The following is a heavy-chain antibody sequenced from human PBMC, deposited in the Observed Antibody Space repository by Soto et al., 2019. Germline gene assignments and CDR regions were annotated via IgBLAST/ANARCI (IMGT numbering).Heavy chain of an antibody. Sequence: GASVKVSCKASGYTFTSYYMHWVRQAPGQGLEWMGIINPSGGSTSYAQKFQSRVTMTRDTSTSTVYMELSSLRSEDTAVYYCARSWFGELYRFDPWGQGTLVTV. V-gene: IGHV1-46*01. J-gene: IGHJ5*02. D-gene: IGHD3-10*01. CDR3: ARSWFGELYRFDP. CDR1: GYTFTSYY. CDR2: INPSGGST.